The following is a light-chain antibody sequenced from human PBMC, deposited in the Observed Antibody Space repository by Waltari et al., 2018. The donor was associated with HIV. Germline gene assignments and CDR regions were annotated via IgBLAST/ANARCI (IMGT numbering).Light chain of an antibody. CDR1: QNIRNF. CDR2: TAS. Sequence: DIQMTQSPSSLSASVGDRVTIVCRASQNIRNFLNWYQQKPVKAPQLLIYTASTLQGGVPSRFDGSGSGTDFSLTISSLQPEDFATYFCQQSYSIPYTFGQRTTLEI. J-gene: IGKJ2*01. V-gene: IGKV1-39*01. CDR3: QQSYSIPYT.